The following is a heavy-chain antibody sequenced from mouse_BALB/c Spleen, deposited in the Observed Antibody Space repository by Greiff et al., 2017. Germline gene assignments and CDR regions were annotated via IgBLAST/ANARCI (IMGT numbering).Heavy chain of an antibody. D-gene: IGHD4-1*01. CDR3: ARSGTGWFAY. Sequence: VKLMESGAELVRPGTSVKISCKASGYTFTNYWLGWVKQRPGHGLEWIGDIYPGGGYTNYNEKFKGKATLTADTSSSTAYMQLSSLTSEDSAVYFCARSGTGWFAYWGQGTLVTVSA. J-gene: IGHJ3*01. CDR1: GYTFTNYW. CDR2: IYPGGGYT. V-gene: IGHV1-63*02.